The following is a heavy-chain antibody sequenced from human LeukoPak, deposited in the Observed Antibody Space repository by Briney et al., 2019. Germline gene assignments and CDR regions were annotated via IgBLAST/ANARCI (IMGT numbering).Heavy chain of an antibody. V-gene: IGHV4-38-2*02. CDR1: GFSISSGHY. CDR3: ARHGTDWEFDY. Sequence: SETLSLTCTVSGFSISSGHYWGWVRQPPGAGLEWIGSVYQSGTTYYNPSLKSRVTISVDTSKNQFSLKLSSVTAADTAVYYCARHGTDWEFDYWGQGTLVAVSS. J-gene: IGHJ4*02. CDR2: VYQSGTT. D-gene: IGHD1-1*01.